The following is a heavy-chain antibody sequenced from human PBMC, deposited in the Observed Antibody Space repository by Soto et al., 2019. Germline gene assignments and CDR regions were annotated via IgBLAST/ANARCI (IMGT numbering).Heavy chain of an antibody. CDR2: TIPILAMS. V-gene: IGHV1-69*02. CDR3: AASYGSGSRAFDY. D-gene: IGHD3-10*01. Sequence: QVQPVQSGPEVKMPGSSVKVSCKASGDTFNSYTINWVRQAPGQGLQWMGRTIPILAMSNYALKFQGRVTITADKSTTTAYMELSRLRSDDTAVYYCAASYGSGSRAFDYWGQGTLVTVSS. J-gene: IGHJ4*02. CDR1: GDTFNSYT.